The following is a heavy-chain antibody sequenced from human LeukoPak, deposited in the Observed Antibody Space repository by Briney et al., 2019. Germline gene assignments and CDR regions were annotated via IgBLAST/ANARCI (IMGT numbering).Heavy chain of an antibody. CDR1: GGTFSIYA. D-gene: IGHD5-12*01. Sequence: ASVTVSCTASGGTFSIYAFSWVRQAPGQGLGWMGRIIPILGIANYAQKLQGRVTITADKSTSTDYMELSSLRSEDTAVYYCARTSYSGSTYYYGMDVWGQGTTVTVSS. CDR3: ARTSYSGSTYYYGMDV. J-gene: IGHJ6*02. CDR2: IIPILGIA. V-gene: IGHV1-69*04.